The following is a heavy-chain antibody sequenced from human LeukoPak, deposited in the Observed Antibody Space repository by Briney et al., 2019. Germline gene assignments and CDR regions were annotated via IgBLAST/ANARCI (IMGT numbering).Heavy chain of an antibody. CDR3: AKGLTYNSGSRGYFDY. V-gene: IGHV3-23*01. CDR2: ISNSGGST. Sequence: GGSLRLSCASSGFTFSHYGVHWVRQAPGKGLEWVSAISNSGGSTYYADSVKGRFAISRDNPKNTLYLQMNSLRAEDTAVYYCAKGLTYNSGSRGYFDYWGQGTLVTVSS. J-gene: IGHJ4*02. CDR1: GFTFSHYG. D-gene: IGHD6-19*01.